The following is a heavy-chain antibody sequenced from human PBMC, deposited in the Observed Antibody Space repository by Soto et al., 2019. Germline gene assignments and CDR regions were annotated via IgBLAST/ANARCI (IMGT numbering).Heavy chain of an antibody. CDR1: GFTFTSSP. CDR2: IAVGSGNT. D-gene: IGHD3-16*02. V-gene: IGHV1-58*01. CDR3: ATESVGELSFSGGTLSY. Sequence: QMQLVQSGPEVKNPGTSVKVSCKASGFTFTSSPVQWVRQARGQRLEWIGWIAVGSGNTKYAQKFQERVTITRDMSTSTAYMELSSLRSEDTAMYYCATESVGELSFSGGTLSYWGQGTLVTVSS. J-gene: IGHJ4*02.